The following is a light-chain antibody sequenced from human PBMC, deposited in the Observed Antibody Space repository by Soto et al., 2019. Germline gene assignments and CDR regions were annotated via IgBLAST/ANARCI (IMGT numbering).Light chain of an antibody. V-gene: IGKV3-20*01. J-gene: IGKJ5*01. CDR1: PSVTSF. CDR2: GAS. Sequence: EIVLTQSPATRSLSPVERATLSFRASPSVTSFLAWYQQKPGQAPRLLIYGASNRATGIPARFSGSGSGTDFTLTISRLEPEDFAVYYCQQYGSSPLTFGQGTRLEIK. CDR3: QQYGSSPLT.